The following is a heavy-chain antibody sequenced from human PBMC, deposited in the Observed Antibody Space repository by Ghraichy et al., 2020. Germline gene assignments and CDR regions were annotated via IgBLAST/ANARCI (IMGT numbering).Heavy chain of an antibody. D-gene: IGHD1-1*01. Sequence: SETLSLTCAVYGGSFSGYYWSWIRQPPGKGLEWIGEINHSGSASYNPSLKSRVTISVDTSKNQFSLKLSSVTAADTAVYYCARQDDRGGYYYYGLDVWGQGTTVTVSS. CDR2: INHSGSA. J-gene: IGHJ6*02. V-gene: IGHV4-34*01. CDR3: ARQDDRGGYYYYGLDV. CDR1: GGSFSGYY.